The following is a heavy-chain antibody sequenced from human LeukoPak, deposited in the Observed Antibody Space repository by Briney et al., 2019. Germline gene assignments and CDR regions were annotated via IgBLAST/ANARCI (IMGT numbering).Heavy chain of an antibody. CDR2: ISGSGGIT. J-gene: IGHJ5*02. Sequence: GGSLRLSCAASGFTFSAYAISWVRQPPGKGLEWVSAISGSGGITYYADSVKGRFTISRGNSKNTLYLQMNSLRGEDTAVYYCAKHDPRRVVITNWFDPWGQGTLVTVSS. V-gene: IGHV3-23*01. CDR1: GFTFSAYA. D-gene: IGHD3-22*01. CDR3: AKHDPRRVVITNWFDP.